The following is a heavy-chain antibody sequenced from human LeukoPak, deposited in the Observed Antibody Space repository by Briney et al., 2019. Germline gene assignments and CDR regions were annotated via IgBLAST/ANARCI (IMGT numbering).Heavy chain of an antibody. CDR3: ARLYYDSSGYYQICYFDY. D-gene: IGHD3-22*01. CDR1: GGSFSGYY. V-gene: IGHV4-34*01. CDR2: INHSGST. Sequence: SETLSLTCAVYGGSFSGYYWSWIRQPPGKGLEWIGEINHSGSTNYNPSLKSRVTISVDTSKNQFSLKLSSVTAADAAVYYCARLYYDSSGYYQICYFDYWGQGTLVTVSS. J-gene: IGHJ4*02.